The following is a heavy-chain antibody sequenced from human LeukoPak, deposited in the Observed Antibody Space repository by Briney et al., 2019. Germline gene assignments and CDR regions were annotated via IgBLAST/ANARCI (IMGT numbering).Heavy chain of an antibody. CDR1: GGSISSYY. CDR3: ARGKFIVGASDRNEYYYYYMDV. Sequence: SETLSLTCTVSGGSISSYYWSWIRQPPGKGLEWIGYIYYSGSTNYNPSLKSRVTISVDTSKNQFSLKLSSVTAADTAVYYCARGKFIVGASDRNEYYYYYMDVWGKGTTVTISS. V-gene: IGHV4-59*01. D-gene: IGHD1-26*01. CDR2: IYYSGST. J-gene: IGHJ6*03.